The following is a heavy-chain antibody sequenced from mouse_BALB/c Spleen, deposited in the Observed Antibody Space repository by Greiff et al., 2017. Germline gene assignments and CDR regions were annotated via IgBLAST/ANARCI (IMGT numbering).Heavy chain of an antibody. CDR3: ARDHDGYFYYAMDY. Sequence: VMLVESGAELVRPGSSVKISCKASGYAFSSYWMNWVKQRPGQGLEWIGQIYPGDGDTNYNGKFKGKATLTADKSSSTAYMQLSSLTSEDSAVYFCARDHDGYFYYAMDYWGQGTSVTVSS. V-gene: IGHV1-80*01. CDR1: GYAFSSYW. J-gene: IGHJ4*01. D-gene: IGHD2-3*01. CDR2: IYPGDGDT.